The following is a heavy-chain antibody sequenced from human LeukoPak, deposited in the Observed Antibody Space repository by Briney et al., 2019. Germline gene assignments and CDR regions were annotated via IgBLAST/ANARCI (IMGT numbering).Heavy chain of an antibody. CDR1: GFTFSSYA. J-gene: IGHJ4*02. D-gene: IGHD3-3*01. Sequence: PGGSLRLSCAASGFTFSSYAMHWVRQAPGKGLEWVAVISYDGSNKYYADSVKGRFTISRDNSKNTLYLQMNSLRAEDTAVYYCTPNGVYWGQGNLVTVSS. CDR3: TPNGVY. CDR2: ISYDGSNK. V-gene: IGHV3-30-3*01.